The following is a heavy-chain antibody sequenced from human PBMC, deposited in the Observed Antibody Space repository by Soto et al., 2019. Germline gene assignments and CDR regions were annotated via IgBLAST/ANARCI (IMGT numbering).Heavy chain of an antibody. Sequence: QVQMVQSGAEVKKPGASVKVSCRASGYSFTSYDVNWVRQATAQGLEWMGWMNPNSGNTAFAEKCQASVTMTRDTPISTAYMELSGLTSEDTAVYYCARYPQTTYCSDGSYSYDAFDIWGQGTVVTVSS. CDR1: GYSFTSYD. CDR2: MNPNSGNT. D-gene: IGHD1-26*01. V-gene: IGHV1-8*01. J-gene: IGHJ3*02. CDR3: ARYPQTTYCSDGSYSYDAFDI.